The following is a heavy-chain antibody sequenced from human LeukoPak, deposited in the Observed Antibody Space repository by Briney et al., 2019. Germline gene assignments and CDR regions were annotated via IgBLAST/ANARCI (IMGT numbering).Heavy chain of an antibody. CDR1: GFTFSSYS. CDR2: ISSSSSYI. D-gene: IGHD3-10*01. CDR3: ARLRITMGNWFDP. J-gene: IGHJ5*02. V-gene: IGHV3-21*01. Sequence: GGSLRLSCAASGFTFSSYSMTWVRQAPGKGLEWVSSISSSSSYIYYADSVKGRFTISRDNAKNSLYLQMNSLRAEDTAVYYCARLRITMGNWFDPWGQGTLVTVSS.